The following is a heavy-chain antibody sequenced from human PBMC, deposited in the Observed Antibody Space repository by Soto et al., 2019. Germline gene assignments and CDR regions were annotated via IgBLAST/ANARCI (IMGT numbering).Heavy chain of an antibody. Sequence: ASVKVSCKASGYTFTGYYMHWVRQAPGQGLEWMGGIIPIFGTANYAQKFQGRVTITADESTSTAYMELSSLRSEDTAVYYCARRSEESYPGSRIFDLWGRGTLVTVSS. CDR1: GYTFTGYY. J-gene: IGHJ4*02. D-gene: IGHD3-10*01. V-gene: IGHV1-69*13. CDR3: ARRSEESYPGSRIFDL. CDR2: IIPIFGTA.